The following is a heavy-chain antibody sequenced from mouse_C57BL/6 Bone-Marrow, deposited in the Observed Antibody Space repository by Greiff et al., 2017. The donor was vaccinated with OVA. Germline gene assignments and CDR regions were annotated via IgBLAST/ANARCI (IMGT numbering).Heavy chain of an antibody. CDR3: ASGYGSSLFDY. CDR1: GYTFTSSG. V-gene: IGHV1-81*01. Sequence: VKLMESGAELVRPGASVKLSCKASGYTFTSSGMSWVKQRTGQGLEWIGEIYPRSGNTYYNEKFKGKATLTADKSSSTAYMELRSLTSEDSAVSSCASGYGSSLFDYWGQGATLTVSS. D-gene: IGHD1-1*01. J-gene: IGHJ2*01. CDR2: IYPRSGNT.